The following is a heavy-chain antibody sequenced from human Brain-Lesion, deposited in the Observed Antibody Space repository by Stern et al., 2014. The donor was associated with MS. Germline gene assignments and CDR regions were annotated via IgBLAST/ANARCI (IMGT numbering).Heavy chain of an antibody. D-gene: IGHD2-2*01. V-gene: IGHV1-8*01. CDR2: MNPYSGNT. Sequence: QVQLLQPGAEVKKPGASVKVACKASGYTFSSYDITWVRQAPGHGLEWMGWMNPYSGNTGYAQKFKGRVSMTSDPSISTVYMELTSLTSDDTAVYFCARAVRNQLLSEYWGQGTLVTVSS. CDR1: GYTFSSYD. J-gene: IGHJ4*02. CDR3: ARAVRNQLLSEY.